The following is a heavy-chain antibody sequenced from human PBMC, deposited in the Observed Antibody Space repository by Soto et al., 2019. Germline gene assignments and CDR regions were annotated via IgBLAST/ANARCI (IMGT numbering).Heavy chain of an antibody. V-gene: IGHV3-30*03. D-gene: IGHD3-3*01. CDR2: ISYDGSTE. Sequence: QVQLVESGGGVVQPGRSLRLSCAASGFTLSSYGMHWVRQAPGKGLEWVAVISYDGSTEYYADSVKGRFTISRDNSKNTLFLQMNSLRAEDTAVYYCASPSTPFWSGYLKVDYWGQGTLVTVSS. CDR3: ASPSTPFWSGYLKVDY. J-gene: IGHJ4*02. CDR1: GFTLSSYG.